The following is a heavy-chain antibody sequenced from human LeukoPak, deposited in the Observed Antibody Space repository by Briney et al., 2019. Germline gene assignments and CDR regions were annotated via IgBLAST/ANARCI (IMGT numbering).Heavy chain of an antibody. CDR2: IYTSGST. CDR3: ARETYDILTGYYYMDV. V-gene: IGHV4-4*07. Sequence: SETLSLTCTVSGGSISSDYWSWIRQPAGKGLEWIGRIYTSGSTNYNPSLKSRVTMSVDTSKNQFSLKLSSVTAADTAVYYCARETYDILTGYYYMDVWGKGTTVTVSS. D-gene: IGHD3-9*01. J-gene: IGHJ6*03. CDR1: GGSISSDY.